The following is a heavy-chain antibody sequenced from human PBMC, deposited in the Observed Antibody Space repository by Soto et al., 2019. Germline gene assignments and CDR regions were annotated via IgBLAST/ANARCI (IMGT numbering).Heavy chain of an antibody. D-gene: IGHD6-13*01. Sequence: SSETLSLTCTVSGGSISSGGYYWSWIRQHPGKGLEWIGYIYDSGSTYYNPSLKSRVTISVDTSKNQFSLKLSSVAAADTAVYYCARGDSSSWYWFDPWGQGTLGTVSS. CDR3: ARGDSSSWYWFDP. V-gene: IGHV4-31*03. CDR1: GGSISSGGYY. J-gene: IGHJ5*02. CDR2: IYDSGST.